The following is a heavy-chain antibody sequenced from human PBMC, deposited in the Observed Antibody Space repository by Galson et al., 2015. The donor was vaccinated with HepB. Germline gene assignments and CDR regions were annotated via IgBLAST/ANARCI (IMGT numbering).Heavy chain of an antibody. J-gene: IGHJ4*02. D-gene: IGHD3-9*01. Sequence: SLRLSCAASGFTFSNAWMSWVRQAPGKGLEWVGRIKSNTDGGTTDYAAPVKGRFTISRDDSKNTLYLQMNSLKTEDTAVYYCTTNYDILTGYGYWGQGTLVTVSS. V-gene: IGHV3-15*01. CDR3: TTNYDILTGYGY. CDR1: GFTFSNAW. CDR2: IKSNTDGGTT.